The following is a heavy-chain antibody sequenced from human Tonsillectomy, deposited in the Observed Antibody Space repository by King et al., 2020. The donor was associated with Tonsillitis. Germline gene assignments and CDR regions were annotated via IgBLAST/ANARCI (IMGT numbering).Heavy chain of an antibody. CDR1: GGSISSSRYD. J-gene: IGHJ4*02. CDR2: IYYSGST. D-gene: IGHD3-22*01. V-gene: IGHV4-39*07. Sequence: LQLQESGPGLVKPSETLSLTCTVSGGSISSSRYDWGWIRQPPGKGLEWIGTIYYSGSTDYNPSLKSRVTISEDTSKNQFSLKLSSVTAADTAVYYCARHLAITYYYDSSALGYFDYWGQGTLVTVSS. CDR3: ARHLAITYYYDSSALGYFDY.